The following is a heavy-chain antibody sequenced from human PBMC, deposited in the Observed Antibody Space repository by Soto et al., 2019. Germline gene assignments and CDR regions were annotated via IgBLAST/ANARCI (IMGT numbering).Heavy chain of an antibody. D-gene: IGHD2-2*01. CDR3: ARSPNFFCSSTSCPDYYYYYMDV. V-gene: IGHV3-7*01. J-gene: IGHJ6*03. CDR2: IKQDGSEK. CDR1: GFTFSSYW. Sequence: GGSLRLSCAASGFTFSSYWMSWVRQAPGKGLEWVANIKQDGSEKYYVDSVKGRFTISRDNAKNSLYLQMNSLRAEDTAVYYCARSPNFFCSSTSCPDYYYYYMDVWGKGTTVTVSS.